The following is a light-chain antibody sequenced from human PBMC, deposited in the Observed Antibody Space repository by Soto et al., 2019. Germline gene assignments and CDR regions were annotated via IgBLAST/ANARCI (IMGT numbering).Light chain of an antibody. CDR2: EVS. Sequence: QSALTQPAFVSGSPGQSITISCTGTYSDVGSYNYVSWFQQHPGKAPQLIIYEVSNRPLGISNRFSAYKSGNTASLTISGLQAGDEADYYCGSYTDSDSPWVFGGGTKRTVL. V-gene: IGLV2-14*01. J-gene: IGLJ3*02. CDR1: YSDVGSYNY. CDR3: GSYTDSDSPWV.